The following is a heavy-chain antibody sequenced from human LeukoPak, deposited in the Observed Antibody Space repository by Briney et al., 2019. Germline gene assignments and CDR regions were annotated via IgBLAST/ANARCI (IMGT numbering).Heavy chain of an antibody. CDR1: GSSISSYY. CDR3: ARENLVRTFDY. V-gene: IGHV4-4*07. J-gene: IGHJ4*02. CDR2: IYSSGST. D-gene: IGHD2/OR15-2a*01. Sequence: SETLSLTCTVSGSSISSYYWSWIRQPAGRGLEWIGRIYSSGSTKYNPSLKSRVTMSVDTSKNQFSLKLSSVTAADTAVYYCARENLVRTFDYWGQGTLVTVSS.